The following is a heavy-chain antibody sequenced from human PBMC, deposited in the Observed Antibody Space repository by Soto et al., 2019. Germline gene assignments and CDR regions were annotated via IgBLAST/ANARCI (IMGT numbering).Heavy chain of an antibody. CDR2: IYYSGST. J-gene: IGHJ4*02. Sequence: SDTLSLTCTVSGGSISSGGYYWSWIRQHPGKGLEWIGYIYYSGSTYYNPSLKSRVTISVDTSKNQFSLKLSSVTAADTAVYYCARASRWNYGYRALFAFWGQGTLVTVSS. D-gene: IGHD3-10*01. V-gene: IGHV4-31*03. CDR1: GGSISSGGYY. CDR3: ARASRWNYGYRALFAF.